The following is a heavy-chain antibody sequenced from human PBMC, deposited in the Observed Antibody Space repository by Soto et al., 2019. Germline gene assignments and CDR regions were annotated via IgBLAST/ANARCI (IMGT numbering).Heavy chain of an antibody. Sequence: GSLRLSCAASGFTVSSNYMSWVRQAPGKGLEWVSVIYSGGSTYYADSVKGRFTISRDNSKNTLYLQMNSLRAEDTAVYYCARHDYGDYSYFDYWGQGTLVTVSS. CDR2: IYSGGST. V-gene: IGHV3-66*04. CDR1: GFTVSSNY. J-gene: IGHJ4*02. CDR3: ARHDYGDYSYFDY. D-gene: IGHD4-17*01.